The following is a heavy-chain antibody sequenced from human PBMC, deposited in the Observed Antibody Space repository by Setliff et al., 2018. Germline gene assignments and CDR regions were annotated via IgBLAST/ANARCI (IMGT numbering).Heavy chain of an antibody. CDR3: ARYPRRGNGWYPYYVDV. Sequence: SETLSLTCAASGGTFTYYYWTWIRQSPAKGLEWIGEITHTGTTGSTKYNPSLKSRVTMSVDTSTSQFSLRLTSVTAADSAVYFCARYPRRGNGWYPYYVDVWGKGTTVTVSS. CDR1: GGTFTYYY. D-gene: IGHD6-19*01. CDR2: ITHTGTTGST. J-gene: IGHJ6*03. V-gene: IGHV4-34*08.